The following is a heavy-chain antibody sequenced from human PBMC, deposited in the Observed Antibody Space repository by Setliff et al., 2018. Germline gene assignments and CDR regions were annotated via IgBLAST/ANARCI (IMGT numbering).Heavy chain of an antibody. CDR2: INTNTGNP. V-gene: IGHV7-4-1*02. J-gene: IGHJ4*02. CDR1: GYTFTTYT. D-gene: IGHD2-2*01. Sequence: ASVKVSCKASGYTFTTYTMNWVRQAPGQGLEWMGWINTNTGNPTYAQGFTGRFVFSLDTSVSTAYLQISSLKAEDTAVYYCARIVCSSTSCSRFGYWGQGTLVTSPQ. CDR3: ARIVCSSTSCSRFGY.